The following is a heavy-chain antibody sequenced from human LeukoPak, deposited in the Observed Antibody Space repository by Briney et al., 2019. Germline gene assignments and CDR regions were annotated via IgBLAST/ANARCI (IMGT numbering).Heavy chain of an antibody. CDR2: ISYDGSNK. D-gene: IGHD3-3*01. J-gene: IGHJ4*02. CDR1: GFTFSSYG. CDR3: AKDQLTYYDFWSGPGLFDY. Sequence: PGGSLRLSCAASGFTFSSYGMHWVRQAPGKGLERVAVISYDGSNKYYADSVKGRFTISRDNSKNTLYLQMNSLRAEDTAVYYCAKDQLTYYDFWSGPGLFDYWGQGTLVTVSS. V-gene: IGHV3-30*18.